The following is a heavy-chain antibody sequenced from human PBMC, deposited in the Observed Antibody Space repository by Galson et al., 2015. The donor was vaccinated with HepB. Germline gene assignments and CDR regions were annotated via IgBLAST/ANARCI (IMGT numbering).Heavy chain of an antibody. CDR2: ISYDGSNK. CDR1: GFTFSSYA. CDR3: ARGRGGYYDSSGHYPYYFDY. V-gene: IGHV3-30-3*01. Sequence: SLRLSCAASGFTFSSYAMHWVRQAPGKGLEWVAVISYDGSNKYYADSVKGRFTISRDNSKNTLYLQMNSLRAEDTAVYYCARGRGGYYDSSGHYPYYFDYWGQGTLVTVSS. D-gene: IGHD3-22*01. J-gene: IGHJ4*02.